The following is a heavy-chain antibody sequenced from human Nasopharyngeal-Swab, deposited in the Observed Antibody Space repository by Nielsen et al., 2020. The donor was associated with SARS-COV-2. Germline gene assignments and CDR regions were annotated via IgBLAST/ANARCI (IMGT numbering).Heavy chain of an antibody. J-gene: IGHJ3*02. D-gene: IGHD3-10*02. V-gene: IGHV3-23*01. Sequence: GESLKISCAASGFTFSSYAMSWVRQAPGKGLEWVSAISGSGGYTYYADSVKGRFTLSRENSKHTVYLQMNSLRAEDTAVFYCAPSVRGIRMYAFDIWGQGTMVTVSS. CDR1: GFTFSSYA. CDR2: ISGSGGYT. CDR3: APSVRGIRMYAFDI.